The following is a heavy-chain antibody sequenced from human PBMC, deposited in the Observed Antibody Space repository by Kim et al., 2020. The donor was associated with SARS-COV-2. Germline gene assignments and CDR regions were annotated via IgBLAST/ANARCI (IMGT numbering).Heavy chain of an antibody. D-gene: IGHD4-17*01. CDR2: ISYDGSNK. Sequence: GGSLTLSCAASGFTFSSYAMHWVRQAPGKGLEWVAVISYDGSNKYYADSVKGRFTISRDNSKNTLYLQMNSLRAEDTAVYYCARSHYGSYYYYGMDVWGQGTTVTVSS. V-gene: IGHV3-30*04. CDR3: ARSHYGSYYYYGMDV. J-gene: IGHJ6*02. CDR1: GFTFSSYA.